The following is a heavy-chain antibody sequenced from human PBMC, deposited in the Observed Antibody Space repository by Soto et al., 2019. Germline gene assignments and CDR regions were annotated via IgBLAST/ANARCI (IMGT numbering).Heavy chain of an antibody. Sequence: ASVKVSCKVSGYTLTELSMHWVRQAPGKGLEWMGGFDPEDGETIYAQKFQGRVTMTEDTSTDTAYMELSSLRSEDTAVYYCATDLEVDRAFDYWGQGTLVTVSS. CDR2: FDPEDGET. D-gene: IGHD3-3*01. CDR1: GYTLTELS. V-gene: IGHV1-24*01. CDR3: ATDLEVDRAFDY. J-gene: IGHJ4*02.